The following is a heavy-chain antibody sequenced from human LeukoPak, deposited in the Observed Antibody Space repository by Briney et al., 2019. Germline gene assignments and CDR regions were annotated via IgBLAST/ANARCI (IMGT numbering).Heavy chain of an antibody. CDR1: GGTFSSYA. J-gene: IGHJ4*02. V-gene: IGHV1-69*13. Sequence: GASVKVSCKASGGTFSSYAISWVRQAPGQGLEWMGGIIPIFGTANYAQKFQGRATITADESTSTAYMELSSLRSEDTAVYYCASARGYSYGVFDYWGQGTLVTVSS. D-gene: IGHD5-18*01. CDR2: IIPIFGTA. CDR3: ASARGYSYGVFDY.